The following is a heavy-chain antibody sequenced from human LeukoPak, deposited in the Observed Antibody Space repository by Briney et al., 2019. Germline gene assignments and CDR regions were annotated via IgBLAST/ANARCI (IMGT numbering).Heavy chain of an antibody. CDR3: ASGAIRSGSGNYYPDY. CDR2: ISSSGGST. V-gene: IGHV3-23*01. J-gene: IGHJ4*02. CDR1: GFTFSTYA. Sequence: GGSLRLSCAASGFTFSTYAMSWVRQAPAKGLEWVSAISSSGGSTYYADSVKGRFTISRDNSKNTLYLQMNSLRAEDTAVYYCASGAIRSGSGNYYPDYWGQGTLVTVSS. D-gene: IGHD3-10*01.